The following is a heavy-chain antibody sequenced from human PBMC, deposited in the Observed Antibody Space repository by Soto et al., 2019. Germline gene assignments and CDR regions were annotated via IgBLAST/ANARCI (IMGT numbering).Heavy chain of an antibody. V-gene: IGHV1-2*02. CDR1: GYTFTGYY. J-gene: IGHJ4*02. CDR3: ARAPGYGFWSGYYYFDY. CDR2: INPNSGGT. D-gene: IGHD3-3*01. Sequence: ASVKVSCKASGYTFTGYYMHWVRQAPGQGLEWMGWINPNSGGTNYAQKFQGRVTMTRDTSISTAYMELSRLRSDDTAVYYCARAPGYGFWSGYYYFDYWGQGTLVTVSS.